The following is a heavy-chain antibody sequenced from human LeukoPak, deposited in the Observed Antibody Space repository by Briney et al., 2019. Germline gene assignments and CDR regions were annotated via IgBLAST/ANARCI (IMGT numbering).Heavy chain of an antibody. CDR3: AREVGGGITMIVVANLFDY. CDR1: GYTFTGYY. CDR2: INPNSGGT. V-gene: IGHV1-2*02. Sequence: ASVKVSCKASGYTFTGYYMHWVRQAPGQGLEWMGWINPNSGGTNYAQKFQGRVTLTRDTSISTAYMELSRLRSDDTAVYYCAREVGGGITMIVVANLFDYWGQGTLVTVSS. D-gene: IGHD3-22*01. J-gene: IGHJ4*02.